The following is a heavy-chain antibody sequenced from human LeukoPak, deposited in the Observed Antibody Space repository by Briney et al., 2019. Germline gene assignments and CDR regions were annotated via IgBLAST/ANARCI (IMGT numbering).Heavy chain of an antibody. D-gene: IGHD6-19*01. CDR1: GGTFSSYA. Sequence: ASVKVSCKASGGTFSSYAISWVRQAPGQGLEWMGRIIPIFGTANDAQKFQGRVTITTDESTSTAYMELSSLRSEDTAVYYCARDLGYSSGWYRYYFDYWGQGTLVTVSS. J-gene: IGHJ4*02. V-gene: IGHV1-69*05. CDR3: ARDLGYSSGWYRYYFDY. CDR2: IIPIFGTA.